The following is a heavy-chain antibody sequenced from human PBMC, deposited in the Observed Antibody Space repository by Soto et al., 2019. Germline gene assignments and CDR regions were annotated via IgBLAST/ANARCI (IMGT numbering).Heavy chain of an antibody. CDR1: GGSFSGYY. Sequence: SETLSLTCAVYGGSFSGYYWSWIRQPPGKGLEWIGEINHSGSTNYNPSLKSRVTISVDTSKNQFSLKLSSVTAADTAVYYCARGSSSWYGFFDYWGQGTLVTVSS. V-gene: IGHV4-34*01. D-gene: IGHD6-13*01. J-gene: IGHJ4*02. CDR3: ARGSSSWYGFFDY. CDR2: INHSGST.